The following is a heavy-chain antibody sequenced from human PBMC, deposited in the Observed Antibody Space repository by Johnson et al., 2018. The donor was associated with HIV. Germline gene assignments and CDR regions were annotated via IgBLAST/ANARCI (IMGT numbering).Heavy chain of an antibody. CDR1: GLIFSNFA. V-gene: IGHV3-30-3*01. Sequence: QVQLVESGGGVVQPGRSLRLSCAGSGLIFSNFAMHWVRQAPGKGLEWVAVVPDDGDNKYYADSVKGRFTISRDNSKNTLYLQMNSLRAEDTAVYYCSRDPPYSGSTAAFDIWGQGTMVTVSS. CDR3: SRDPPYSGSTAAFDI. D-gene: IGHD1-26*01. CDR2: VPDDGDNK. J-gene: IGHJ3*02.